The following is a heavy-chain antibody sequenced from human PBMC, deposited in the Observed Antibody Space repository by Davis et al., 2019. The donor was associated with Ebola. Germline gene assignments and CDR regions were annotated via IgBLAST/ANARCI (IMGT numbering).Heavy chain of an antibody. CDR3: ARGGVYYDSSGPSAY. V-gene: IGHV1-18*01. J-gene: IGHJ4*02. Sequence: ASVKVSCKASGYTFTSYGISWVRQAPGQGLEWMGWISAYNGNTNYAQKLQGRVTMTTDTSTSTAYMELRSLRSDDTAVYYCARGGVYYDSSGPSAYWGQGTLVTVSS. CDR1: GYTFTSYG. CDR2: ISAYNGNT. D-gene: IGHD3-22*01.